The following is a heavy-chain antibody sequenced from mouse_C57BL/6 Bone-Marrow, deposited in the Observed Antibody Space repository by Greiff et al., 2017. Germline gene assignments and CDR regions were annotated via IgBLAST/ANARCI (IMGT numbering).Heavy chain of an antibody. Sequence: QVQLQQPGAELVKPGASVKVSCKASGYTFTSYWMHWVKQRPGQGLEWIGRIHPSDSDTNYTQKFKGKATLTVDKSSSTAYMQLSSLTSEDSAVSYCAIDSFTTVVATDYWGQGTPLTVSS. CDR2: IHPSDSDT. CDR3: AIDSFTTVVATDY. D-gene: IGHD1-1*01. J-gene: IGHJ2*01. V-gene: IGHV1-74*01. CDR1: GYTFTSYW.